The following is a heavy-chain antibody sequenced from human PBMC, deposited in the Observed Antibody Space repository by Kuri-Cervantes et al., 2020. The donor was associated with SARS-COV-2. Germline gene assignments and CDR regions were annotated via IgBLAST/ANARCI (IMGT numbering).Heavy chain of an antibody. CDR1: GFTFSDYY. J-gene: IGHJ4*02. V-gene: IGHV3-11*04. Sequence: GGSLRLCCSASGFTFSDYYMSWIRQAPGKGLEWVSYISSSGSTIYYADSVKGRFTISRDNAKNSLYLQMNSLRAEDTAVYYCARVPNVVPAAIGGSYWGQGTLVTVSS. D-gene: IGHD2-2*02. CDR2: ISSSGSTI. CDR3: ARVPNVVPAAIGGSY.